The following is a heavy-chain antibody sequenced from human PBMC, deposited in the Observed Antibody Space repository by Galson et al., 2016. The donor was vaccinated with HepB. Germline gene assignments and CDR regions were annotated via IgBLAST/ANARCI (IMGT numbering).Heavy chain of an antibody. D-gene: IGHD4-17*01. V-gene: IGHV3-33*01. CDR3: ARGSLRFVYGDTFDC. J-gene: IGHJ4*02. CDR1: GFTFSNYG. Sequence: SLRLSCAASGFTFSNYGMHWVRQAPGKGLEWVAVIWYDGSNKYYADSVKGRFTISRDNSKNTLYLQMNSLRAEDTAVYYCARGSLRFVYGDTFDCWGQGTLVTVSS. CDR2: IWYDGSNK.